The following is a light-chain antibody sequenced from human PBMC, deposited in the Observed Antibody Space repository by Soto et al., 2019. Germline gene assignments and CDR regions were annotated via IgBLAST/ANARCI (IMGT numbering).Light chain of an antibody. CDR1: QSFRGL. CDR3: QQYGTSEII. CDR2: DTS. V-gene: IGKV3-20*01. J-gene: IGKJ5*01. Sequence: EVLLTQSPVTLSLSPWERATLSCRASQSFRGLLAWYQQKPGQAPRLLIYDTSSRASGIPDRFSGSGSGTDFTLTISRLETEDFAVFYCQQYGTSEIIFGQGTRLEI.